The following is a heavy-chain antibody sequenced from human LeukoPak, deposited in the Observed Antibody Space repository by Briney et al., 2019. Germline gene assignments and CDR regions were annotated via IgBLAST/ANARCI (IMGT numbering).Heavy chain of an antibody. CDR3: AHSRVAVTNFDY. CDR1: GFSLSTSGVV. CDR2: IYWDDDK. V-gene: IGHV2-5*02. D-gene: IGHD4-11*01. J-gene: IGHJ4*02. Sequence: SGPTLVKPTQTLTLTCTFSGFSLSTSGVVVGWIRQPPRKALEWLALIYWDDDKRYSPSLKSRLTITKDTSKKQVVLTMTNMDPVDAATYYCAHSRVAVTNFDYWGQGTLVTVSS.